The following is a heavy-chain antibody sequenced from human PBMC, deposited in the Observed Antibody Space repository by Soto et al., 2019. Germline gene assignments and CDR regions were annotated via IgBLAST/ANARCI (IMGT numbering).Heavy chain of an antibody. CDR2: IDPSDSYT. V-gene: IGHV5-10-1*01. CDR1: GYSFTSYW. J-gene: IGHJ3*02. Sequence: LGESLKISCKGSGYSFTSYWISWVRQMPGKGLEWMGRIDPSDSYTNYSPSFQGHVTISADKSISTAYLQWSSLKASDTAMYYCATSGQYYYDSSGYRSAFDIWGKGTMVTVSS. D-gene: IGHD3-22*01. CDR3: ATSGQYYYDSSGYRSAFDI.